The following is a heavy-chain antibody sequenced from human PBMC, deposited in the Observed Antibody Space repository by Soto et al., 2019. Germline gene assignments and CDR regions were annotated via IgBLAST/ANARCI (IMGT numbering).Heavy chain of an antibody. D-gene: IGHD1-1*01. Sequence: QVQLQESGPGLVKPSETLSLTCSVSGSSFSNFYWGWIRQPAGKGLEWIGRIFLSGATSYNPSLKIRVTRSVDTSQPQIPLNLRSVPAADTAVYYFARGGIQLSYAFDYWGQGILVTVSS. CDR2: IFLSGAT. V-gene: IGHV4-4*07. CDR3: ARGGIQLSYAFDY. J-gene: IGHJ4*02. CDR1: GSSFSNFY.